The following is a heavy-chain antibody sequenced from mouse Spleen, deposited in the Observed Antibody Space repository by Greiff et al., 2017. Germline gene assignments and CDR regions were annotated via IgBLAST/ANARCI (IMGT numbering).Heavy chain of an antibody. V-gene: IGHV5-16*01. CDR3: ARDGGITTVRNWYFDV. J-gene: IGHJ1*01. D-gene: IGHD1-1*01. Sequence: EVKLVESEGGLVQPGSSMKLSCTASGFTFSDYYMAWVRQVPEKGLEWVANINYDGSSTYYLDSLKSRFIISRDNAKNILYLQMSSLKSEDTATYYCARDGGITTVRNWYFDVWGAGTTVTVSS. CDR1: GFTFSDYY. CDR2: INYDGSST.